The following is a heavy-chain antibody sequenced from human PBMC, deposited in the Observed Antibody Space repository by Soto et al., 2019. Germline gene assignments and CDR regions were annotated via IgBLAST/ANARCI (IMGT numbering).Heavy chain of an antibody. J-gene: IGHJ6*02. CDR3: ARGIAAAATGGMAV. D-gene: IGHD6-13*01. Sequence: SETLSLTCAVYGGSFSGYYWTWIRQPPGTGLEWIGEINHSGSTNYNPSLKSRVTISVDRSKNQFSLKLSSVTAADTAVYYCARGIAAAATGGMAVWGQGTTVTVSS. CDR2: INHSGST. CDR1: GGSFSGYY. V-gene: IGHV4-34*01.